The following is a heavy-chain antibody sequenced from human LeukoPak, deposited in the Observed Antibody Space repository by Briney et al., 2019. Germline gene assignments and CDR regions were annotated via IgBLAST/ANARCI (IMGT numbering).Heavy chain of an antibody. CDR3: VRGGYGYPFDF. V-gene: IGHV3-7*04. Sequence: PGGSLRLSCAGTGFTFSNYWMTWVRQPPGKGLESVDNIKQDGSEKYYVDSVKGRFTVSRDNAKNSLYLQMNSLRVDDTAVYYCVRGGYGYPFDFWGQGTLVTVSS. CDR1: GFTFSNYW. CDR2: IKQDGSEK. D-gene: IGHD5-18*01. J-gene: IGHJ4*02.